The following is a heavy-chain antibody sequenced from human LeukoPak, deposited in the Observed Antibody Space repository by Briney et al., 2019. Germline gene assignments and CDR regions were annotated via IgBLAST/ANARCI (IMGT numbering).Heavy chain of an antibody. V-gene: IGHV4-30-2*01. Sequence: PSETLSLTCTVSGGSISSGGYSWSWIRQPPGKDLEWSVYIYHSGSTYYNPSLKSRVTISVDRSKNQFSLKLSSVTAADTAVYYCARGISYYDSSGYYNNWFDPWGQGTLVTVSS. CDR1: GGSISSGGYS. CDR3: ARGISYYDSSGYYNNWFDP. CDR2: IYHSGST. D-gene: IGHD3-22*01. J-gene: IGHJ5*02.